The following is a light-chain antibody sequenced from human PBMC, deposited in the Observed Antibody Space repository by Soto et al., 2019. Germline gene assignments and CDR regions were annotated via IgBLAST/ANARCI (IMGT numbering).Light chain of an antibody. CDR2: DVT. J-gene: IGLJ1*01. V-gene: IGLV2-11*01. CDR1: SSDVGRYDY. Sequence: SVLTQPPSVSASPGQSVTISCTGTSSDVGRYDYVSWYQQHPGKAPKLIVYDVTERPSGVPDRFSGSKSGNTASLTISGLQAEDEADYSCCSFAGSYSYVFGTGTKVTVL. CDR3: CSFAGSYSYV.